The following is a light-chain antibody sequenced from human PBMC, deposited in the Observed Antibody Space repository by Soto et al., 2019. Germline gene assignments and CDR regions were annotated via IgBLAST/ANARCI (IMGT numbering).Light chain of an antibody. CDR3: QQSYSAPYT. J-gene: IGKJ2*01. CDR2: ASS. CDR1: QNISIY. V-gene: IGKV1-39*01. Sequence: DIQMTQSPSSLSASVGDRVTITCRASQNISIYLNWYQQNPGKAPKLLIYASSSLQSGVPSRFSASGSETDFTLTISSLQPEDIASYYCQQSYSAPYTFGQGTKVDIK.